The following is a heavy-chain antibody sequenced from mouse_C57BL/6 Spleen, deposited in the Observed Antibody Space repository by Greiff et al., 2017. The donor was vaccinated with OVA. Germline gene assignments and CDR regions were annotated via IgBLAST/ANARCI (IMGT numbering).Heavy chain of an antibody. CDR2: IYPSDSET. V-gene: IGHV1-61*01. J-gene: IGHJ3*01. Sequence: QVQLQQPGAELVRPGSSVKLSCKASGYTFTSYWMDWVKQRPGQGLEWIGNIYPSDSETHYNQKFKDKATLTVDKSSSTAYMQLSSLTSEDSAVYYGAREDYGNYVRDWGQGTLVTVSA. CDR3: AREDYGNYVRD. CDR1: GYTFTSYW. D-gene: IGHD2-1*01.